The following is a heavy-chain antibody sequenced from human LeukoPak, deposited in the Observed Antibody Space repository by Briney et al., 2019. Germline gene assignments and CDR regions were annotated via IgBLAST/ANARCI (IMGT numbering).Heavy chain of an antibody. CDR2: IDWDDDK. V-gene: IGHV2-70*04. CDR3: ARGSGYPRFDY. J-gene: IGHJ4*02. CDR1: GFSLTTTGMR. Sequence: SGPTLVNPTQTLTLTCTFSGFSLTTTGMRVMWIRQPPGKALEWLARIDWDDDKFYSASLKTRLTISKDTYKNQVVLTMTNMDPVDTATYYCARGSGYPRFDYWGQGTLVTVSS. D-gene: IGHD3-22*01.